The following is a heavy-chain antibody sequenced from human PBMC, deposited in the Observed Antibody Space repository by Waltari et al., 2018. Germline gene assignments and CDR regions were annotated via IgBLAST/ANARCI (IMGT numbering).Heavy chain of an antibody. J-gene: IGHJ4*02. CDR1: GGTFSSYA. V-gene: IGHV1-69*12. D-gene: IGHD3-22*01. Sequence: QVQLVQSGAEVKKPGSSVKVSCKASGGTFSSYAISWVRQAPGQGLEWMGGIIPSFGTANYAQKFQGRVTITADESTSTAYMELSSLRSEDTAVYYCARTTYYYDSSGYSPRDYFDYWGQGTLVTVSS. CDR3: ARTTYYYDSSGYSPRDYFDY. CDR2: IIPSFGTA.